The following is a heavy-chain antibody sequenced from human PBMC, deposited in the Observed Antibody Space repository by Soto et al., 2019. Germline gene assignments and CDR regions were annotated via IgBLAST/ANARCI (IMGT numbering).Heavy chain of an antibody. J-gene: IGHJ4*02. V-gene: IGHV3-23*01. CDR1: GFSFSSYA. CDR3: AKGSIEYSASVDN. CDR2: ISARGGRS. Sequence: EVQLLESGGGLVQPGGSLRLSCAASGFSFSSYAMVWVRQAPGKGLEWVSVISARGGRSYFAGSVKGRFTISRDNSKNVLSLEMNSVRVEDTAIYFCAKGSIEYSASVDNWGQGTLVLVSS. D-gene: IGHD5-12*01.